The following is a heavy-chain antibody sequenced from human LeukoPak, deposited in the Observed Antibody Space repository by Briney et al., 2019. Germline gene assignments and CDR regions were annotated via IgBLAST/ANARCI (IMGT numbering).Heavy chain of an antibody. CDR1: GGSISSGGYY. J-gene: IGHJ1*01. CDR3: ARGGSNPIPQYFQH. V-gene: IGHV4-30-2*01. CDR2: IYHSGST. D-gene: IGHD6-13*01. Sequence: SETLSLTCTVSGGSISSGGYYWSWIRQPPGKGLEWIGYIYHSGSTYYNPSLKSRVTISVDRSKNQFSLKLSSVTAADTAVYYCARGGSNPIPQYFQHWGQGTLVTVSS.